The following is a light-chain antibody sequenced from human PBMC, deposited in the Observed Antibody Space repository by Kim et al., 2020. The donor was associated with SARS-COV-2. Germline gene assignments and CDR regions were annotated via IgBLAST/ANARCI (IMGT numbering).Light chain of an antibody. J-gene: IGLJ2*01. V-gene: IGLV2-23*02. CDR2: EVT. Sequence: QSLTLSSTGSSYDIETSKLISWSQQFPGNAPKVVISEVTKRPSGVSDRFSGSKSGNTASLTISRLQAEDEADYYCCSYALSSSRILFGGGTKVTVL. CDR3: CSYALSSSRIL. CDR1: SYDIETSKL.